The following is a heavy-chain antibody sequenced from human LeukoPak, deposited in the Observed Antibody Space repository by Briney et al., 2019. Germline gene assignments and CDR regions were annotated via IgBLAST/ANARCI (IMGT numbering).Heavy chain of an antibody. Sequence: GGSLRLSCAASGFTFTSYWLSWVRQAPGKGLEWVAVISYDGSNEYYADSVKGRFTISRDNSKNTLYLQMSSLRAEDTAVYYCVRPIDNGSGSYYFDYWGQGTLVTVTS. CDR1: GFTFTSYW. V-gene: IGHV3-30*03. CDR3: VRPIDNGSGSYYFDY. CDR2: ISYDGSNE. D-gene: IGHD3-10*01. J-gene: IGHJ4*02.